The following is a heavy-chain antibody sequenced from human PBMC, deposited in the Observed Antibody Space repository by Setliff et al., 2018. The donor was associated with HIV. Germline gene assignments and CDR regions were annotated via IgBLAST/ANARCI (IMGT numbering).Heavy chain of an antibody. V-gene: IGHV4-39*01. D-gene: IGHD3-22*01. Sequence: SETLSLTCTVSGDSISSSSYYWGWIRQPPGKGLEWIGSISYSGSTYYNPSLKSRVTISVDTSKNQFSLKLSSVTAADTAVYYCATNSDASGYPPPPFDYWGQGTLVTVSS. CDR3: ATNSDASGYPPPPFDY. CDR1: GDSISSSSYY. J-gene: IGHJ4*02. CDR2: ISYSGST.